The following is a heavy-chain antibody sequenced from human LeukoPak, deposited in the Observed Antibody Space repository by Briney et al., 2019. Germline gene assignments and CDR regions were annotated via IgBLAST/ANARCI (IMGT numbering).Heavy chain of an antibody. CDR1: GYTFTSYY. CDR2: INTSDGST. V-gene: IGHV1-46*01. Sequence: ASVKVSCKASGYTFTSYYLHWVRQAPGQGLERMGIINTSDGSTSYAQKFQGRVSLTRDTSTSTAYMELSSLRSEDTAVYYCARGPYYFGSGSYPPYYYYMDVWDKWTTVTVSS. CDR3: ARGPYYFGSGSYPPYYYYMDV. D-gene: IGHD3-10*01. J-gene: IGHJ6*03.